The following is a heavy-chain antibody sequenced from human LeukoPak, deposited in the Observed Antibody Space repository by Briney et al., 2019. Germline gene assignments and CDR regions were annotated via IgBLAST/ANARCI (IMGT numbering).Heavy chain of an antibody. CDR3: ASPTNYYDSSGFDY. Sequence: GESLRLSCAASGFTFSSYWMHWVRQAPGKGLVWVSRINSDGSSTSYADSVKGRFTISRDNAKNTLYLQMNSLRAEDTAVYYCASPTNYYDSSGFDYWGQGTLVTVSS. J-gene: IGHJ4*02. CDR2: INSDGSST. CDR1: GFTFSSYW. D-gene: IGHD3-22*01. V-gene: IGHV3-74*01.